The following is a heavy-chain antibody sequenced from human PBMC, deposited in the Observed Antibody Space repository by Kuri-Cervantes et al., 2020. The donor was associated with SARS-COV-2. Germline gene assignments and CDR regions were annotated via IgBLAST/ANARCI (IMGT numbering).Heavy chain of an antibody. J-gene: IGHJ4*02. V-gene: IGHV1-69*10. Sequence: LVKVSCKTSGASFTLSAFSWVRQAPGQGLEWMGGIIPMLHKAHYAQKFQDRVTITADESTSTLYIDLNNLKSDDTAVYYCARGFDSPLDYWGQGTLVTVSS. CDR2: IIPMLHKA. D-gene: IGHD3-9*01. CDR1: GASFTLSA. CDR3: ARGFDSPLDY.